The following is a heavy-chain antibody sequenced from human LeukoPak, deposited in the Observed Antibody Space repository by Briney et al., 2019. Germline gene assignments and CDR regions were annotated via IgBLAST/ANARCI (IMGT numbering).Heavy chain of an antibody. V-gene: IGHV1-46*01. CDR2: INPRGGST. Sequence: GASVKVSCKASGYTFTNYYMHWVRQAPGQGLEWMGIINPRGGSTSYAQQFQGRVTITADKSTSTAYMELSSLRSEDTAVYYCARTRSSSSSWYGQFDYWGQGTLVTVSS. CDR1: GYTFTNYY. D-gene: IGHD6-13*01. J-gene: IGHJ4*02. CDR3: ARTRSSSSSWYGQFDY.